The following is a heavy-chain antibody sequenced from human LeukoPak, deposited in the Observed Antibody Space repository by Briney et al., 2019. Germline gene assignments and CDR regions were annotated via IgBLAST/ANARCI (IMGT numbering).Heavy chain of an antibody. CDR3: ARGPYCGDDCYFDS. D-gene: IGHD2-21*01. Sequence: SETLSLTCTVSGGSISDNFWSWIRQPAGKGLEWIGRIYSSGSTLYNPSLKSRVTMSVDTSKNHFSLRLTSVTAADTAVYFCARGPYCGDDCYFDSWGLGTLFTVSS. J-gene: IGHJ4*02. CDR2: IYSSGST. CDR1: GGSISDNF. V-gene: IGHV4-4*07.